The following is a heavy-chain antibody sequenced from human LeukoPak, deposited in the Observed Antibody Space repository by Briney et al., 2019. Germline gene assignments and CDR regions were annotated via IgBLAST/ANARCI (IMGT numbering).Heavy chain of an antibody. CDR3: PRDLYGAERGY. CDR1: GFTVSNNY. V-gene: IGHV3-53*01. Sequence: GGSLRLSCAASGFTVSNNYMSWVRQAPGKGLEWVSVIYSGGSTYYADSVKGRFTISRDNSKNTLYLQMNSVRAEDTAVYYCPRDLYGAERGYWGQGTLVTVSS. J-gene: IGHJ4*02. CDR2: IYSGGST. D-gene: IGHD4-17*01.